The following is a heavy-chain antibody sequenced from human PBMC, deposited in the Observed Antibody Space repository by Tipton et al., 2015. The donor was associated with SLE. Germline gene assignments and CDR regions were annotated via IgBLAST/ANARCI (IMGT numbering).Heavy chain of an antibody. V-gene: IGHV4-59*11. CDR1: GGSINSPY. CDR3: ARDSFFGVVPCGMDV. CDR2: VHYTGGT. J-gene: IGHJ6*02. D-gene: IGHD3-3*01. Sequence: TLSLTCTVSGGSINSPYWSWIRQPPGKGLEWIGNVHYTGGTNYNPPPDSRVTISIETSKNQFSLKLSSVTAADTAVYFCARDSFFGVVPCGMDVWGQGTTVIVSS.